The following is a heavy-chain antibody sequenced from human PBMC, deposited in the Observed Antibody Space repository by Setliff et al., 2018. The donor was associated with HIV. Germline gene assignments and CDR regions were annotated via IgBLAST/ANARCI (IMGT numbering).Heavy chain of an antibody. CDR1: VGSFTNYF. D-gene: IGHD6-19*01. Sequence: SETLSLTCAVDVGSFTNYFWNWIRQPPGKGLEWIGEINHSGSTNYNPSLKSRVTISVDTSKNQFSLKLSSVTAADTALYYCARSGALATSTWSPFDYWGHGNQVTVSS. CDR3: ARSGALATSTWSPFDY. J-gene: IGHJ4*01. V-gene: IGHV4-34*01. CDR2: INHSGST.